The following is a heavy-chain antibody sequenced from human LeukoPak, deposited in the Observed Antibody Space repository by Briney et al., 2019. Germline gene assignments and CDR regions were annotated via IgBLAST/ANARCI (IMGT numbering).Heavy chain of an antibody. D-gene: IGHD3-10*01. CDR1: GYTFTSYY. CDR3: ARDRIPMVRGVTAKNYYYYMDV. Sequence: ASVKVSCKASGYTFTSYYMHWVRQAPGQGLEWMGIINPSGGSTSYAQKFQGRVTMTRDMSTSTVYMELSSLRSEDTAVYYCARDRIPMVRGVTAKNYYYYMDVWGKGTTVTISS. CDR2: INPSGGST. V-gene: IGHV1-46*01. J-gene: IGHJ6*03.